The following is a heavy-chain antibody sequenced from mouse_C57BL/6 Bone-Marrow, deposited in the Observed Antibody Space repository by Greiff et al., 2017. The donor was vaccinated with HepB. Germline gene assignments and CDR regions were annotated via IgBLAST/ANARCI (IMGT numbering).Heavy chain of an antibody. CDR1: GFTFSSYA. Sequence: EVKLVESGGGLVKPGGSLKLSCAASGFTFSSYAMSWVRQTPEKRLEWVATISDGGSYTYYPDNVKGRFTISRDNAKNNLYLQMSHLKSEDTAMYYCARESNWAWFAYWGQGTLVTVSA. J-gene: IGHJ3*01. V-gene: IGHV5-4*01. D-gene: IGHD4-1*01. CDR3: ARESNWAWFAY. CDR2: ISDGGSYT.